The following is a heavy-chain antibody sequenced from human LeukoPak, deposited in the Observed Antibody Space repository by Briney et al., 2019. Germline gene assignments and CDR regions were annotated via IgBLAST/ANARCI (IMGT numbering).Heavy chain of an antibody. CDR2: IKQDGSEK. Sequence: GGSLRLSCAASGSTFSSYWMSWVRQAPGKGLEWVANIKQDGSEKYYVDSVKGRFTISRDNAKNSLYLQMNSLRAEDTAVYYCARDSTNILYSSSWETYYYYYGMDVWGQGTTVTVSS. V-gene: IGHV3-7*01. CDR3: ARDSTNILYSSSWETYYYYYGMDV. D-gene: IGHD6-13*01. CDR1: GSTFSSYW. J-gene: IGHJ6*02.